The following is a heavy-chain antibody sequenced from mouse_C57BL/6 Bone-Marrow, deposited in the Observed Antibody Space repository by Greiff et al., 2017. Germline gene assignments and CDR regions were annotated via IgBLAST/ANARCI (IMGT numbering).Heavy chain of an antibody. D-gene: IGHD1-1*01. V-gene: IGHV1-53*01. Sequence: QVQLQQPGTELVKPGASVKLSCKASGYTFTSYWMHWVKQRPGQGLEWIGNINPSNGGTNYNETLKSKATLTGDKSSSTAYMQLSSLTAEDSAVYYCSRRRGRRAMDYWGQGTSVTVSS. CDR2: INPSNGGT. J-gene: IGHJ4*01. CDR1: GYTFTSYW. CDR3: SRRRGRRAMDY.